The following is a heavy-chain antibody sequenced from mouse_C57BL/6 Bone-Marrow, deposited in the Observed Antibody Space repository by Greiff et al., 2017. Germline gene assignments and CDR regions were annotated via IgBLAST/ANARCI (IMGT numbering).Heavy chain of an antibody. D-gene: IGHD1-1*01. CDR2: ISSGGSYT. CDR1: GFTFSSYG. J-gene: IGHJ2*01. CDR3: ARQCYYGSSLYFDY. V-gene: IGHV5-6*01. Sequence: EVMLVESGGDLVKPGGSLKLSCAASGFTFSSYGMSWVRQTPDKRLEWVATISSGGSYTYYPDSVKGRFTISRDNAKNTLYLQMSSRKSEDTAMYYCARQCYYGSSLYFDYWGQGTTLTVSS.